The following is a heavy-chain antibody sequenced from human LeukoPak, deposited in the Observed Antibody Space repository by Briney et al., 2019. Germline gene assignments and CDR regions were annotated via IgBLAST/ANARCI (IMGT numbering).Heavy chain of an antibody. CDR3: AKEKTVTSTPFDY. CDR1: GFTFDDYA. J-gene: IGHJ4*02. V-gene: IGHV3-43*02. CDR2: ISGDGGST. D-gene: IGHD4-11*01. Sequence: PGGSLRLSCAASGFTFDDYAMHWVRQAPGKGLEWVSLISGDGGSTYYADSVKGRFTISRDNSKNSLYLQMNSLRTEGTALYYCAKEKTVTSTPFDYWGQGTLVTVSS.